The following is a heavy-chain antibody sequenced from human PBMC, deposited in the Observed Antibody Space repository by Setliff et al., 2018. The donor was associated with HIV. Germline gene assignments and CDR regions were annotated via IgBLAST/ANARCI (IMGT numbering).Heavy chain of an antibody. J-gene: IGHJ4*02. Sequence: PSETLSLTCTVSGGSISSSSYYWGWIRQPPGKGLEWIGSFYYSGNTYYNPSLKSRVTISVDASRNQFSPKLNSVTAADTAVYYCAREPDSIPYDYWGQGTLVTVSS. CDR3: AREPDSIPYDY. D-gene: IGHD4-4*01. V-gene: IGHV4-39*07. CDR1: GGSISSSSYY. CDR2: FYYSGNT.